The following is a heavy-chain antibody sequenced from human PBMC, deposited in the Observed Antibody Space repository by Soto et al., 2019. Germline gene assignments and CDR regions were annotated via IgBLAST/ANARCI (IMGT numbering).Heavy chain of an antibody. D-gene: IGHD1-26*01. CDR1: GFSLSSSGVG. J-gene: IGHJ4*02. CDR3: AHRALYSGSYWDGGYFDT. CDR2: IYWDDDK. Sequence: QITLRESGPTRVRPTQPLTLTCNFSGFSLSSSGVGVGWIRQSPGKAPEWLVVIYWDDDKRYSPSLKSRITITKDXYKAQXXLTMANMDPVDTGIYYCAHRALYSGSYWDGGYFDTWGQGTPVTVSP. V-gene: IGHV2-5*02.